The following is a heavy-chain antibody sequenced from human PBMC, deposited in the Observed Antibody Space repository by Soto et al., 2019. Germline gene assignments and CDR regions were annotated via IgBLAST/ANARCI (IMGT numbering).Heavy chain of an antibody. CDR3: ARDLAEGDYYYYMDV. CDR2: IYYSGST. Sequence: PSETLSLTCTVSGGSISSGDYYWSWIRQPPGKGLEWIGYIYYSGSTYYNPSLKSRVTISVDTSKNQFSLKLSSVTAADTAVYYCARDLAEGDYYYYMDVWGKGTTVTVSS. V-gene: IGHV4-30-4*01. J-gene: IGHJ6*03. D-gene: IGHD3-16*01. CDR1: GGSISSGDYY.